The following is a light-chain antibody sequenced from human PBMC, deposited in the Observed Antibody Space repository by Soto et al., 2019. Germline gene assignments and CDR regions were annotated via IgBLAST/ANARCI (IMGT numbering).Light chain of an antibody. Sequence: DLQMTQSPSSLSASVGDRATITCQASQDIINYVNWYQQKPGKAPKLLIYTASNLESGVPSRFSGRGSGTDFTLAIDGLQPEDFVTYYCQQYHALPRTFGQGTRVEI. CDR3: QQYHALPRT. J-gene: IGKJ1*01. CDR1: QDIINY. V-gene: IGKV1-33*01. CDR2: TAS.